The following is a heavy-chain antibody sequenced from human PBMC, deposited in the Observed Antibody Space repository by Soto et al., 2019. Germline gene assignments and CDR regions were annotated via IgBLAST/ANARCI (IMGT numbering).Heavy chain of an antibody. Sequence: QVQLQESGPGLVKPSQTLSLTCTVSGGSISSGGYYWSWIRQHPGKGLEWIGYIYYSGSTYYNPSLKSRVTIAVDTSKNQFSLKLSSVTAADTAVYYCATMGVSSYNDSSGSVDYWGQGTLVTVSS. J-gene: IGHJ4*02. D-gene: IGHD3-22*01. CDR2: IYYSGST. CDR3: ATMGVSSYNDSSGSVDY. V-gene: IGHV4-31*03. CDR1: GGSISSGGYY.